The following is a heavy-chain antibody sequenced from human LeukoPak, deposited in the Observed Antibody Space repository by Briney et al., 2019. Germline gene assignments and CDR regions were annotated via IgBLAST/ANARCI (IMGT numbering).Heavy chain of an antibody. Sequence: PSETLSLTCTVSGGSISSGGYYWSWIRQPPGKGLEWIGYIYHSGSTYYNPSLKSRVTISVDRSKNQFSLKLSSVTAADTAVYYCARVRAGAGHYFDYWGQGTLVTVSS. V-gene: IGHV4-30-2*01. CDR3: ARVRAGAGHYFDY. CDR1: GGSISSGGYY. D-gene: IGHD6-13*01. CDR2: IYHSGST. J-gene: IGHJ4*02.